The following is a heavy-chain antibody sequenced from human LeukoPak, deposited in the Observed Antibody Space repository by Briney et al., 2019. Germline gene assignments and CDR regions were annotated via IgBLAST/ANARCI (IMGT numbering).Heavy chain of an antibody. CDR2: ISYDGSNK. CDR3: ARAWDSYGFDY. D-gene: IGHD5-18*01. V-gene: IGHV3-30-3*01. J-gene: IGHJ4*02. Sequence: GGSLRLSCAASGFTFSSYAMHWVRQTPGKGLEWVAVISYDGSNKYYADSVKGRFTISRDNSKNTLYLQMNSLRAEDTAVYYCARAWDSYGFDYWGQGPWSPSPQ. CDR1: GFTFSSYA.